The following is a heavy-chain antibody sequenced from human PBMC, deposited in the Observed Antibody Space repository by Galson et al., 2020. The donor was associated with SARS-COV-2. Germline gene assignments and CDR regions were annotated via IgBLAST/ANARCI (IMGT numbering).Heavy chain of an antibody. CDR3: ARDPFLLYYFDY. J-gene: IGHJ4*02. CDR1: AAYISSDYYY. Sequence: SETLSLTCTVSAAYISSDYYYWSWIRQPPGKGLEWIGYIYHSGNTYYNPSLKSRISISVGTSKNQCSLKLTSVTAADTAVYYCARDPFLLYYFDYWGQGTLVTVSS. CDR2: IYHSGNT. V-gene: IGHV4-30-4*08.